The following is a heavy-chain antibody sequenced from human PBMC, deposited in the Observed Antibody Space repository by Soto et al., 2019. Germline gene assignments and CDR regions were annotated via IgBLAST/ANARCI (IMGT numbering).Heavy chain of an antibody. CDR1: GFTFSSYS. J-gene: IGHJ4*02. CDR2: ISSSSSTI. V-gene: IGHV3-48*02. Sequence: PGGSLSLSCAASGFTFSSYSMNWVRQAPGKGLEWVSYISSSSSTIYYADSVKGRFTISRDNAKNSLYLQMNSLRDEDTAVYYCARDSGYDSSGYYYGTIDYWGQGTLVTVSS. CDR3: ARDSGYDSSGYYYGTIDY. D-gene: IGHD3-22*01.